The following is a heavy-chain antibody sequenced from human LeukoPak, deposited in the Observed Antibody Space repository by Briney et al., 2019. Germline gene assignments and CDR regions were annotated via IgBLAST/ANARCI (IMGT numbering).Heavy chain of an antibody. Sequence: TWGSLRLSCAASGFTFSSDSMNWLRQGPGKGLGLVSYISSSSSTIYYADSVKGRFTISRDNAKNSLYLQMNSLRAADTAVYYCARDKDYWGQGTLVTVSS. CDR1: GFTFSSDS. V-gene: IGHV3-48*01. J-gene: IGHJ4*02. CDR3: ARDKDY. CDR2: ISSSSSTI.